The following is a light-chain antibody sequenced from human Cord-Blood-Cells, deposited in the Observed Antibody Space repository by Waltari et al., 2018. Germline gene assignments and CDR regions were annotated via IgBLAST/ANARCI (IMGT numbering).Light chain of an antibody. CDR2: SNN. CDR3: AAWDDSLNGPV. V-gene: IGLV1-44*01. Sequence: QSVLTQPPSASGTPGQRVTISCSGSSSNIGSNTVNWYQQLPGTAPKLLIYSNNQLPSGVPDRFSGSKSGTSASLAISGLQSEDEADYYWAAWDDSLNGPVFGGGTKLTVL. CDR1: SSNIGSNT. J-gene: IGLJ3*02.